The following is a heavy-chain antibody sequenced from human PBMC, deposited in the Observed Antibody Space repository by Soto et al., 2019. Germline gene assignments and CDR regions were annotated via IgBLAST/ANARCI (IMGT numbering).Heavy chain of an antibody. CDR3: ARNLRPIRTDAFDI. CDR1: GGSISSYY. Sequence: SETLSLTCTVSGGSISSYYWSWIRQPPGKGLEWIGYIYYSGSTNYNPSLKSRVTISVDTSKNQFSLKLSSVTAADTAVYYCARNLRPIRTDAFDIWGPGKMVTVSS. CDR2: IYYSGST. V-gene: IGHV4-59*08. D-gene: IGHD1-1*01. J-gene: IGHJ3*02.